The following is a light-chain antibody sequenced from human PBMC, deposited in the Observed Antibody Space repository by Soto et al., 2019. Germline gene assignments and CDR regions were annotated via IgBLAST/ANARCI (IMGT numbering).Light chain of an antibody. CDR2: AAS. CDR3: QQYHHWPVT. V-gene: IGKV4-1*01. CDR1: QSVLYSSGKQSY. Sequence: DIVMTQSPDSLALSLGERATVNCKSSQSVLYSSGKQSYLAWYQHTPGQSPRLLISAASSGATGLPSRFSGSGSGTDFTLTISSLQSEDAAVYYCQQYHHWPVTCGGGTKGDIK. J-gene: IGKJ4*01.